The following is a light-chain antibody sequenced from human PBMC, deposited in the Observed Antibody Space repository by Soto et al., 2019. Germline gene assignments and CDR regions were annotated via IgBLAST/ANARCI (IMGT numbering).Light chain of an antibody. CDR1: QSVSNNY. CDR2: GAS. Sequence: EIVVTQSPGTLPLSPGERATLSCRASQSVSNNYLAWYQQKPGQAPRLLIFGASRRATGIPDRFSGSGSGTDFTLTISRLEPEDFALYYCQQYGSSPAFGQGTRLDMK. CDR3: QQYGSSPA. J-gene: IGKJ5*01. V-gene: IGKV3-20*01.